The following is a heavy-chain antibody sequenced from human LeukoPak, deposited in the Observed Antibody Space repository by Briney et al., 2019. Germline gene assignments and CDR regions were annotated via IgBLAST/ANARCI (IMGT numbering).Heavy chain of an antibody. V-gene: IGHV4-61*02. J-gene: IGHJ3*02. Sequence: PSQTLSLTCTASGGSISSGSYYWSWIRQPAGKGLEWIGRIYTSGSTNYNPSLKSRVTISVDTSKNQFSLKLSSVTAADTAAYYCAREGSSGSYSSRAFDIWGQGTMVTVSS. D-gene: IGHD1-26*01. CDR1: GGSISSGSYY. CDR3: AREGSSGSYSSRAFDI. CDR2: IYTSGST.